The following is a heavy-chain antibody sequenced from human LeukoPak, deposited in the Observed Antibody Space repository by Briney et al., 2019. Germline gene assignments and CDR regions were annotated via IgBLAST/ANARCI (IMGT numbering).Heavy chain of an antibody. Sequence: GGSLGLSCAASGITFSTYWMHWVRQAPGKGLVWVSRINSDGSTTSYVDSVEGRFTISRDNAKNTLYLQMNSLRAEDTAVYYCARAGTVVDYDPSHAFDVWGQGTIVTVSS. V-gene: IGHV3-74*01. CDR1: GITFSTYW. CDR2: INSDGSTT. CDR3: ARAGTVVDYDPSHAFDV. D-gene: IGHD3-22*01. J-gene: IGHJ3*01.